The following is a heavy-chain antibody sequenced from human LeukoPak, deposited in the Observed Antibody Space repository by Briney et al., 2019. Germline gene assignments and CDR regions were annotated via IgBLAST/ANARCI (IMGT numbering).Heavy chain of an antibody. V-gene: IGHV3-33*06. D-gene: IGHD6-19*01. CDR2: IWYDGSNK. CDR3: AEDKKQWLVRPNNFDY. CDR1: GFTFSSYG. Sequence: GESLKISCAASGFTFSSYGMHWGRQAPGKGLEWSAVIWYDGSNKYYADSVKGRFTISRDNSKNTLYLQMNSLRAEDTAVYYCAEDKKQWLVRPNNFDYWGQGTLVTVSS. J-gene: IGHJ4*02.